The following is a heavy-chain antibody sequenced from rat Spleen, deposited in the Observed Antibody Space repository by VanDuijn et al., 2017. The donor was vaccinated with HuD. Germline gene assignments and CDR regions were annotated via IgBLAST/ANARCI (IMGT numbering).Heavy chain of an antibody. J-gene: IGHJ3*01. CDR2: ISPSGVT. V-gene: IGHV5-25*01. CDR3: ARHGLYNNYGWFAY. CDR1: GFTFSNFD. Sequence: EVQLVESGGGLVRPGGSLKLSCSVSGFTFSNFDMAWVRQAPTKGLEWVSSISPSGVTYYRDSVKGRFTVSRENAKSTLYFLMDSLRSEDTASYYCARHGLYNNYGWFAYWGQGTLVTVSS. D-gene: IGHD1-10*01.